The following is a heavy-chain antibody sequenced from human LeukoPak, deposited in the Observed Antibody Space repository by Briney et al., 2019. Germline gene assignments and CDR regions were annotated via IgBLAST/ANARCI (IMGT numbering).Heavy chain of an antibody. Sequence: ASVKVSCKASGYTFTGYYMHWVRQAPGQGLEWMGWINPNSGGTNYAQKFQGRVIMTRDTSISTAYMELSRLRSDDTAVYYCARVSELLWFGELFPGFDPWGQGTLVTVSS. V-gene: IGHV1-2*02. J-gene: IGHJ5*02. CDR3: ARVSELLWFGELFPGFDP. CDR2: INPNSGGT. D-gene: IGHD3-10*01. CDR1: GYTFTGYY.